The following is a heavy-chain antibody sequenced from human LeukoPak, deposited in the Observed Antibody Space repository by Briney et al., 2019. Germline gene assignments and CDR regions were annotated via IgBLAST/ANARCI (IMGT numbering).Heavy chain of an antibody. CDR3: ARDPIPYYDFWSGYYRGNWFDP. CDR1: GFTFSSYW. D-gene: IGHD3-3*01. V-gene: IGHV3-74*01. J-gene: IGHJ5*02. Sequence: PGGSLRLSCAASGFTFSSYWMHWVRQAPGKGLVWVSRINSDGSSTSYADSAKGRFTISRDNAKNTLYLQMNSLRAEDTAVYYCARDPIPYYDFWSGYYRGNWFDPWGQGTLVTVSS. CDR2: INSDGSST.